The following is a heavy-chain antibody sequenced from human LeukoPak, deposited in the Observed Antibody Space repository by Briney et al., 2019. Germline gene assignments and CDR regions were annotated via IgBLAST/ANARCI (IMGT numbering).Heavy chain of an antibody. V-gene: IGHV5-51*01. D-gene: IGHD6-19*01. J-gene: IGHJ4*02. Sequence: GESLKISCKGSRYSFTSFSIGWVRQMPGKGLEWMGIIYPGDSDTRYSPSFQGLVTISADKSVSTAYLQWSSLKASDTAMYYCARHISSGWYYVDYWGQGTLVTVSS. CDR2: IYPGDSDT. CDR3: ARHISSGWYYVDY. CDR1: RYSFTSFS.